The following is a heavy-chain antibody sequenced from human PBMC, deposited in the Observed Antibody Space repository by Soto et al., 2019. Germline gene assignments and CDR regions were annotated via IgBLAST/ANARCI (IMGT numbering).Heavy chain of an antibody. V-gene: IGHV1-18*01. Sequence: ASVKVSCKASGYTFNTYGITWVRQAPGQGLGWMGWINPYNGNTKFAQKLQDRVTMTTATSTSTAYMELASLRSDDTAVYYCARGCIAVTTHLCYWGQGTLVTVSS. CDR3: ARGCIAVTTHLCY. D-gene: IGHD4-17*01. CDR2: INPYNGNT. J-gene: IGHJ4*02. CDR1: GYTFNTYG.